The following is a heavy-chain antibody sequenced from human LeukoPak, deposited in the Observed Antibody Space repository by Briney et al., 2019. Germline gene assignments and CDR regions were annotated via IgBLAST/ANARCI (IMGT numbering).Heavy chain of an antibody. D-gene: IGHD1-14*01. Sequence: GGSLRLSCAASGFTFSSYAMSWVRQAPGKGLEWVSAISGSGGSTYYADSVKGRFTISRDNSKNTLYLQMNSLRAEDTAVYYCAKTGREDEYYYYYYMDVWGKGTTVTVSS. CDR1: GFTFSSYA. J-gene: IGHJ6*03. V-gene: IGHV3-23*01. CDR3: AKTGREDEYYYYYYMDV. CDR2: ISGSGGST.